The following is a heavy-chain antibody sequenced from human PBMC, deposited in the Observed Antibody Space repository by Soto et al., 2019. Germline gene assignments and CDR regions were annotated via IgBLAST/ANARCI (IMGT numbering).Heavy chain of an antibody. CDR1: GYTFTSYY. D-gene: IGHD4-17*01. CDR2: INPSGGST. Sequence: ASVKVSCKASGYTFTSYYMHWVRQAPGQGLEWMGIINPSGGSTSYAQKFQGRVTMTRDTSTSTVYMELSSLRSEDTAVYYCARAPGDYGDYYNWFDPWGQGXLVTVYS. J-gene: IGHJ5*02. V-gene: IGHV1-46*01. CDR3: ARAPGDYGDYYNWFDP.